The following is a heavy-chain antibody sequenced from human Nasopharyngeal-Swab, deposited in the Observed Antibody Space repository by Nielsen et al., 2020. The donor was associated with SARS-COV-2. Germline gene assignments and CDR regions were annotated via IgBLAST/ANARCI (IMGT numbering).Heavy chain of an antibody. CDR1: GFTFSSYD. V-gene: IGHV3-13*01. CDR3: ARDQGSGSYGAFDI. CDR2: IGTAGDT. D-gene: IGHD1-26*01. J-gene: IGHJ3*02. Sequence: EPLKISCAASGFTFSSYDMHWVRQATGKGLEWVSAIGTAGDTYYPGSVKGRFTISRENAKNSLYLQMNSLRAGDTAVYYCARDQGSGSYGAFDIWGQGTMVTVSS.